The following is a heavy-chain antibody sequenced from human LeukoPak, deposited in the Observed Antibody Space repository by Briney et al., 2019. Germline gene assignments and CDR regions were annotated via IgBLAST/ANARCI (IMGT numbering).Heavy chain of an antibody. D-gene: IGHD3-10*01. J-gene: IGHJ4*02. CDR2: INPNSDGT. CDR1: GYTFTGYY. V-gene: IGHV1-2*02. CDR3: ARKFLGSRGYYFDY. Sequence: ASVKVSCKASGYTFTGYYMHWVRQAPGQGLEWMGWINPNSDGTNYAQKFQGRVTMTRDTSISTAYMELSRLRSDDTAVYYCARKFLGSRGYYFDYWGQGTLVTVSS.